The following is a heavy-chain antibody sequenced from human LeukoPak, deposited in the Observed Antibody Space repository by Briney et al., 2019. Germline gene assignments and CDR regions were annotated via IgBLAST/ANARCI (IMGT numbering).Heavy chain of an antibody. CDR3: ARPSGSYYGFDY. D-gene: IGHD1-26*01. CDR1: GGSISSSNW. V-gene: IGHV4-4*02. CDR2: IYHSGST. Sequence: PSETLSLTCAVSGGSISSSNWWSWVRQPPGKGLEWIGEIYHSGSTNYNPSLKSRVTISEDKSKNQFSLKLSSVTAADTAVYYCARPSGSYYGFDYWGQGTLVTVSS. J-gene: IGHJ4*02.